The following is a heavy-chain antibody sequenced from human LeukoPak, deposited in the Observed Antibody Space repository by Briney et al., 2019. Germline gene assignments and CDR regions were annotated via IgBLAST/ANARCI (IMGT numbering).Heavy chain of an antibody. J-gene: IGHJ3*02. CDR1: GGSITSSYY. CDR3: ARQGRISMIVVLIEDAFDI. V-gene: IGHV4-39*01. D-gene: IGHD3-22*01. Sequence: SETLSLTCTVSGGSITSSYYWGWIRQPPGKGLEWIGSIYYSGSTYYNPSLKSRVTISVDTSKNQFSLKLSSVTAADTAVYYCARQGRISMIVVLIEDAFDIWGQGTMVTVSS. CDR2: IYYSGST.